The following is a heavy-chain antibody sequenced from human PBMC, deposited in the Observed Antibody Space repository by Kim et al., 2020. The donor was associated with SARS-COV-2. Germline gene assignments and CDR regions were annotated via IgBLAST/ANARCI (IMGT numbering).Heavy chain of an antibody. CDR1: GFTFSSHA. CDR2: ISGSGSGT. Sequence: GGSLRLSCATSGFTFSSHAINWVRQAPGKGLEWVPAISGSGSGTYYADSVKGRFTISRDTSKNTVFLEMSSLRTEDTAVYYCAMAGSRTIYFFDYWGQGT. V-gene: IGHV3-23*01. CDR3: AMAGSRTIYFFDY. D-gene: IGHD6-19*01. J-gene: IGHJ4*02.